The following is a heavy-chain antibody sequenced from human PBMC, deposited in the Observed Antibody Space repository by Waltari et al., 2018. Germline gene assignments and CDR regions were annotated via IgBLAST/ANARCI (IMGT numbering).Heavy chain of an antibody. J-gene: IGHJ3*01. CDR2: IVPVFHTP. CDR3: ARGPDGFDV. CDR1: GGTFTTFG. Sequence: QVQLVQSGAGVKKPGSSVRVSCKTSGGTFTTFGITWVRQAPGQGLEWMGGIVPVFHTPNYAQKFQDRVTISADESTSTVSMEVSGLRSEDTAVYYCARGPDGFDVWGQGTVVTVSS. V-gene: IGHV1-69*01.